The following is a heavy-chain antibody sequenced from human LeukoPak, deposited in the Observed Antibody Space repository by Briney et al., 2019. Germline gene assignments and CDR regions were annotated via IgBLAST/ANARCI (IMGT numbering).Heavy chain of an antibody. CDR3: ARGYYYGSGSYDYYYYYYMDV. V-gene: IGHV3-11*01. J-gene: IGHJ6*03. CDR1: GFTFSDYY. Sequence: KPGGSLRLSCAASGFTFSDYYMSWIRQAPGKGREWVSYISSSGSTIYYAHSVKGRFTISRDNAKNSLYLQMNSLRAEDTAVYYCARGYYYGSGSYDYYYYYYMDVWGKGTTVTISS. D-gene: IGHD3-10*01. CDR2: ISSSGSTI.